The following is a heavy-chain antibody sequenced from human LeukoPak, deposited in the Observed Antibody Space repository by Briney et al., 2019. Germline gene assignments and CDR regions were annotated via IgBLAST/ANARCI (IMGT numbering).Heavy chain of an antibody. CDR1: GGSFSGYY. CDR3: ARLNYYGFDY. D-gene: IGHD1-26*01. V-gene: IGHV4-34*01. CDR2: IYYSGST. J-gene: IGHJ4*02. Sequence: SETLSLTCAVYGGSFSGYYWSWIRQPPGKGLEWIATIYYSGSTYYNASLKSRITIAVDTSKSQFSLKLSSVTAADTAVYYCARLNYYGFDYWGQGALVTFSS.